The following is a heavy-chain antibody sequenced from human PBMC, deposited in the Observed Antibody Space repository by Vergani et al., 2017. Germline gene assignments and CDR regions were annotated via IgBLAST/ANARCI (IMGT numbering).Heavy chain of an antibody. CDR1: GYTFTSYG. D-gene: IGHD1-7*01. CDR2: ISAYNGNT. V-gene: IGHV1-18*01. J-gene: IGHJ2*01. CDR3: ARVRTNWNYDLGWYFDL. Sequence: QVQLVQSGAEVKKPGASVKVSCKASGYTFTSYGISWVRQAPGQGLEWMGWISAYNGNTNYAQKLQGRVTMTTDTSTSTAYMELRSLRSDDTAVYYCARVRTNWNYDLGWYFDLWGRGTLVTVSS.